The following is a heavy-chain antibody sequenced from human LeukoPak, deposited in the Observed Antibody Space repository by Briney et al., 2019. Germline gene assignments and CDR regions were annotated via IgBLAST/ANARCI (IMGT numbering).Heavy chain of an antibody. CDR1: GGSISSSTYY. CDR2: IYYSGST. V-gene: IGHV4-39*01. D-gene: IGHD3-22*01. J-gene: IGHJ1*01. Sequence: PSETLSLTCTVSGGSISSSTYYWGWIRQPPGKGLEWIGSIYYSGSTYYNPSLESRVTISVDTSKNRFSLKLSSVTAADTAVYYCARGGNYDSSGSRAEYFRHWGQGTLVTVSS. CDR3: ARGGNYDSSGSRAEYFRH.